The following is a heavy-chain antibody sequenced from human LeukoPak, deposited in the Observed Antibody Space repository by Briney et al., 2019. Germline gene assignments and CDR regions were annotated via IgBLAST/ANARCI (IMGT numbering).Heavy chain of an antibody. CDR1: GFTFSNYG. Sequence: GGSLRLSCAASGFTFSNYGMHWVRQSPGKGLEWVAVISHDGSIEYYADSVKGRFTTSRDNSKNTLYLQMNSLRADDTAVYYCARVSGYSGTWYVDYWGQGTLVTVSS. V-gene: IGHV3-30*03. J-gene: IGHJ4*02. D-gene: IGHD6-13*01. CDR2: ISHDGSIE. CDR3: ARVSGYSGTWYVDY.